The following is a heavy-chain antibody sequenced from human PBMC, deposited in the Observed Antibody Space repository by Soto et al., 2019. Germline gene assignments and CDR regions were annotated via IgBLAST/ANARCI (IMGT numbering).Heavy chain of an antibody. J-gene: IGHJ5*02. CDR2: IYPGDSDT. D-gene: IGHD3-16*02. V-gene: IGHV5-51*01. CDR3: ARSTNDYIWGNYRSKGRFDP. CDR1: GYSFTNYW. Sequence: GESLKISCKGSGYSFTNYWIGWVRQMPGKGLEWMGIIYPGDSDTRYSPSFQGQVTISADKSISTAYLQWSSLKASDTAIYYCARSTNDYIWGNYRSKGRFDPWGQGTLVTVSS.